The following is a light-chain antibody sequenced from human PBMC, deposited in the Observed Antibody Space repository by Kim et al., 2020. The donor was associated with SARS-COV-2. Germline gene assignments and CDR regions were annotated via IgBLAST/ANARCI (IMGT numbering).Light chain of an antibody. V-gene: IGLV6-57*01. CDR2: EDN. Sequence: KTVTISCTRSSGSIASNYVQWYQQRPGSPPTTVIYEDNQRPSGVPDRFSGSIDSSSNSASLTISGLKTEDEADYYCQSYDSSNLWVFGGGTQLTVL. CDR1: SGSIASNY. J-gene: IGLJ3*02. CDR3: QSYDSSNLWV.